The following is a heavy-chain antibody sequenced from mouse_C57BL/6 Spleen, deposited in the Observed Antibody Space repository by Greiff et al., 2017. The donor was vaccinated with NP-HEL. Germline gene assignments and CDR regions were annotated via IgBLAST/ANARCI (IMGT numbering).Heavy chain of an antibody. CDR1: GYTFTSYG. J-gene: IGHJ1*03. CDR2: IYPGSGST. Sequence: QVQLQQSGAELARPGASVKLSCKASGYTFTSYGISWVKQRTGQGLEWIGDIYPGSGSTNYNEKFKSKATLTVDTSSSTAYMQLSSLTSEDSAVYYCASYGPSYWYFDVWGTGTTVTVSS. V-gene: IGHV1-81*01. D-gene: IGHD1-1*01. CDR3: ASYGPSYWYFDV.